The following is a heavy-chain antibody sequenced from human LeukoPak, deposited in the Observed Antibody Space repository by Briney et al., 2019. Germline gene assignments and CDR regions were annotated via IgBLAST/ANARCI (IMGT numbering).Heavy chain of an antibody. Sequence: SETLSLTCAVYGGSFSGYYWSWIRQPPGKGLEWIGEINHSGSTNYNPSLKSRVTISVDTSKNQFSLKLSSVTAADTAVYYCARVGPSSSWYFPYYYYGMDVWGQGTTDTVSS. CDR3: ARVGPSSSWYFPYYYYGMDV. D-gene: IGHD6-13*01. CDR1: GGSFSGYY. J-gene: IGHJ6*02. V-gene: IGHV4-34*01. CDR2: INHSGST.